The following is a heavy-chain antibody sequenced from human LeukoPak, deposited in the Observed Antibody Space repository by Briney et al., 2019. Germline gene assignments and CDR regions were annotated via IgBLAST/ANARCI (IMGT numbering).Heavy chain of an antibody. J-gene: IGHJ4*02. Sequence: GGSLRLSCAASGFTFSSYSMNWVRQAPGKGLEWVSSISSSSSYIYYADSVKGRFTISRDNAKNSLYLQMNSLRAEDTAVYYCARDTKYYDFWSGYDYWGQGTLVTVSS. CDR2: ISSSSSYI. CDR1: GFTFSSYS. CDR3: ARDTKYYDFWSGYDY. V-gene: IGHV3-21*01. D-gene: IGHD3-3*01.